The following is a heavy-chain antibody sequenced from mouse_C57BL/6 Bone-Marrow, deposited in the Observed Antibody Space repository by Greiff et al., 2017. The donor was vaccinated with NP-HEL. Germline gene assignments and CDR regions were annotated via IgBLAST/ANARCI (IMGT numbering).Heavy chain of an antibody. V-gene: IGHV14-4*01. D-gene: IGHD1-1*01. CDR1: GFNFKDDY. J-gene: IGHJ2*01. Sequence: VQLQQSGAELVRPGASVKLSCTASGFNFKDDYMHWVKQRPEQGLEWIGWIDPENGDTEYASKFQGKATITADTSSNTAYLQLSSLTSGDTSVYYCTRVCSSYDDWGKGTTLTVSS. CDR2: IDPENGDT. CDR3: TRVCSSYDD.